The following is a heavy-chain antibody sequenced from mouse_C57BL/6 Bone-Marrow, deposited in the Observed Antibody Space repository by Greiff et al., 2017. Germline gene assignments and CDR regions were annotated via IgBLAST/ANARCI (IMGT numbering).Heavy chain of an antibody. V-gene: IGHV1-69*01. CDR1: GYTFTSYW. CDR3: ARGGY. CDR2: IDPADSYT. Sequence: QVQLQQPGAELVMPGASVKLSCKASGYTFTSYWMHWVKQRPGQGLEWIGEIDPADSYTNYNQKFKGKSTLTVDKSSSTAYMQLSSLTSEDSAVFYCARGGYWGQGTTLTVSS. J-gene: IGHJ2*01.